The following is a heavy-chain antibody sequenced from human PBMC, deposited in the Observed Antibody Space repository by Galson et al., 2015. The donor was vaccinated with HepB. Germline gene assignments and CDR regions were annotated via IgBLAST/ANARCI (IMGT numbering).Heavy chain of an antibody. CDR2: IKRDGTEK. J-gene: IGHJ4*02. D-gene: IGHD3/OR15-3a*01. Sequence: SLRLSCAASGFTFSLYYMSWVRQAPGKGLEWVANIKRDGTEKYYVDSVKGRFTISRDNAKNSVYLQMNSLRPEDTAVYYCARFYGFSYFDHWGQGALVTVSS. V-gene: IGHV3-7*03. CDR3: ARFYGFSYFDH. CDR1: GFTFSLYY.